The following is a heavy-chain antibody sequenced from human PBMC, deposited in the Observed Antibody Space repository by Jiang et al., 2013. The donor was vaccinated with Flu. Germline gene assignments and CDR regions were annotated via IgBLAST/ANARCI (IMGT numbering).Heavy chain of an antibody. CDR1: GFSRQALVEWV. J-gene: IGHJ4*02. Sequence: PTQTLTLTCTFSGFSRQALVEWVWAGSRQPPGKALEWLALIYWDDDKRYSPSLKSRLTITKDTSKNQVVLTMTNMDPVDTATYYCAHNARITMVQGVIIGGIWDYWGQGTLVTVSS. D-gene: IGHD3-10*01. CDR2: IYWDDDK. V-gene: IGHV2-5*02. CDR3: AHNARITMVQGVIIGGIWDY.